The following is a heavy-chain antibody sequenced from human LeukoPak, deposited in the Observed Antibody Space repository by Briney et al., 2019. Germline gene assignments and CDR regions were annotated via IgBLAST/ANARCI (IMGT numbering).Heavy chain of an antibody. V-gene: IGHV1-18*01. CDR1: GYTFTTHG. CDR3: ARCGGSYYVHRWFDP. D-gene: IGHD1-26*01. Sequence: GASVNASCKASGYTFTTHGISWVRQAPGQGLEWMGWISAYNGQTNHTHNLQGRVSMTIDTSTSTASMELRSLRSDDTAVYYCARCGGSYYVHRWFDPWGQGTLVTVSS. CDR2: ISAYNGQT. J-gene: IGHJ5*02.